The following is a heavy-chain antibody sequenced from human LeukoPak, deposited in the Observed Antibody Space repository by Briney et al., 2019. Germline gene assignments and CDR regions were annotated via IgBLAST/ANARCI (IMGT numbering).Heavy chain of an antibody. CDR1: GFTFSSYA. Sequence: PGGSLRLSCAASGFTFSSYAMSWVRQAPGKGLEWVSAISGSGGSTYYADSVKGRFTISRDNSKNTLYLQMNSLRAEDTAVYYCAKDQGDYGDYEDFFDYWGQGTLVTVSS. D-gene: IGHD4-17*01. J-gene: IGHJ4*02. V-gene: IGHV3-23*01. CDR3: AKDQGDYGDYEDFFDY. CDR2: ISGSGGST.